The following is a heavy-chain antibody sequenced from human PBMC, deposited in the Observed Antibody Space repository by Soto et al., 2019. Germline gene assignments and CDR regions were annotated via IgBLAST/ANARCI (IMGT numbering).Heavy chain of an antibody. J-gene: IGHJ4*02. CDR2: IVGSGGSA. CDR1: EFTFSNYA. D-gene: IGHD1-1*01. V-gene: IGHV3-23*01. Sequence: HPGGPLRLSWQASEFTFSNYAMGWLRQAPGQGLEWVSAIVGSGGSAYLADSVKGRFTISRDNSKNTLYLHMNSLRAEDTAVYYCAKGTRAWGQGTLVTVSS. CDR3: AKGTRA.